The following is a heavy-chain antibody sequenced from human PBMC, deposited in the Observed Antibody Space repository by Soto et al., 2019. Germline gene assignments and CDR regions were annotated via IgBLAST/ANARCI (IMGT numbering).Heavy chain of an antibody. V-gene: IGHV3-23*01. J-gene: IGHJ4*02. CDR2: ISGSGGST. D-gene: IGHD3-22*01. CDR3: AKAPGGYYYDSSGYQHVTH. CDR1: GFTVSSYA. Sequence: GGSRKLGWAASGFTVSSYAMSWVRQAPGKGLEWVSAISGSGGSTYYADSVKGRFTISRDNSKNTLYLQMNSLRAEDTAVYYCAKAPGGYYYDSSGYQHVTHWGQGTLVTVSS.